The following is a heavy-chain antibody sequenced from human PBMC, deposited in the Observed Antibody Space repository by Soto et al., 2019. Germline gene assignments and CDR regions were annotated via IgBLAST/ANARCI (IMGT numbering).Heavy chain of an antibody. CDR3: ARERTGTTSMDV. CDR2: MNHNSGNT. J-gene: IGHJ6*02. CDR1: GYTFTSYD. V-gene: IGHV1-8*01. D-gene: IGHD1-1*01. Sequence: QVQLVQSGAEVKKPGASVKVSCKASGYTFTSYDINWVRQATGQGLERMGWMNHNSGNTGYAQKFQGRVTMTRNTSISTAYMELSSLRSEDTAVYYCARERTGTTSMDVWGQGTTVTVSS.